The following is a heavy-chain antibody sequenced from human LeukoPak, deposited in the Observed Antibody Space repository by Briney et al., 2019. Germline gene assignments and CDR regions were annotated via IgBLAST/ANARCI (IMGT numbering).Heavy chain of an antibody. CDR3: AKYPRDFWSGYSDY. Sequence: GGSLRLSCAASGFTFGSYAMSWVRQAPGKGLEWVSAISGSGGSTYYADSVKGRFTISRDNSKNTLYLQMNSLRAEDTAVYYCAKYPRDFWSGYSDYWGQGTLVTVSS. D-gene: IGHD3-3*01. CDR1: GFTFGSYA. J-gene: IGHJ4*02. V-gene: IGHV3-23*01. CDR2: ISGSGGST.